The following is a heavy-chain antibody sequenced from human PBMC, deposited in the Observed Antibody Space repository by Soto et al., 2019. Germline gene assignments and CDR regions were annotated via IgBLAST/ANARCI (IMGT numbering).Heavy chain of an antibody. CDR1: GYTFTSYD. CDR2: MNPNSGNT. CDR3: ARERTGTTSMDV. V-gene: IGHV1-8*01. Sequence: QVQLVQSGAEVKKPGASVKVSCKASGYTFTSYDINWVRQATGQGLEWMGWMNPNSGNTGYAQKFRGRVTMTSNTSISTAYMELSSLRSEGTAVYYCARERTGTTSMDVWGQGTTVTVSS. D-gene: IGHD1-1*01. J-gene: IGHJ6*02.